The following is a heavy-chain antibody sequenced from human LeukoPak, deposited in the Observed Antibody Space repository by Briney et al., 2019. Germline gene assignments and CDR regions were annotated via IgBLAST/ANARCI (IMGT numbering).Heavy chain of an antibody. J-gene: IGHJ4*02. CDR3: AKVEGYCTNGVCLPNYYFDY. Sequence: PGGSLRLSCAASGFTFSSYSMNWVRQAPGKGLEWVSAISGSGGSTYYADSVKGRFTISRDNSKNTLYLQMNSLRAEDTAVYYCAKVEGYCTNGVCLPNYYFDYWGQGTLVTVSS. CDR1: GFTFSSYS. V-gene: IGHV3-23*01. CDR2: ISGSGGST. D-gene: IGHD2-8*01.